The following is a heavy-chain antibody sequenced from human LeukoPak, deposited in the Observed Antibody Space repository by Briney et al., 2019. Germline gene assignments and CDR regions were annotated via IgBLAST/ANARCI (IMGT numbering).Heavy chain of an antibody. CDR1: GYSISSGGYY. D-gene: IGHD6-19*01. J-gene: IGHJ4*02. V-gene: IGHV4-31*03. CDR2: MYYSGNT. Sequence: SETLSLTCTVSGYSISSGGYYWSWIRQHPGKGLEWIGYMYYSGNTYYNPSLNSRVTISVDTSKNQFSLMLTSVTAADTAVYYCARGGQWLAPGPDYWGQGTLVTVSS. CDR3: ARGGQWLAPGPDY.